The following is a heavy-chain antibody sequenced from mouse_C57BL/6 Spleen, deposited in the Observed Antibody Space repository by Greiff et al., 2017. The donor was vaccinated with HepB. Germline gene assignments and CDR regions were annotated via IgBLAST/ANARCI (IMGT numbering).Heavy chain of an antibody. CDR1: GYTFTSYW. V-gene: IGHV1-69*01. CDR2: IDPSDSYT. CDR3: ARGVGGNYECDY. D-gene: IGHD2-1*01. Sequence: QVQLKQPGAELVMPGASVKLSCKASGYTFTSYWMHWVKQRPGQGLEWIGEIDPSDSYTNYNQKFKGKSTLTVDKSSSTAYMQLSSLTSEDSAVYDFARGVGGNYECDYWGQGTTLTVSS. J-gene: IGHJ2*01.